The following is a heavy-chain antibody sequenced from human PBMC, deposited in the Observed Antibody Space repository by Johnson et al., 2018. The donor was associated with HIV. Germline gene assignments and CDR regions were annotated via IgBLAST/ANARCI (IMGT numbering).Heavy chain of an antibody. CDR2: IRYDGSNK. CDR1: GFTFSSYG. Sequence: QVQLVESGGGVVQPGGSLRLSCAASGFTFSSYGMHWVRQAPGKGLEWVAFIRYDGSNKYYADSVKGRFTISRDNSKNKLYRQMNSLRAEDTAVYYCAQEGWGDGVYSGYDVPGNAFDIWGQGTMVTVSS. V-gene: IGHV3-30*02. D-gene: IGHD5-12*01. CDR3: AQEGWGDGVYSGYDVPGNAFDI. J-gene: IGHJ3*02.